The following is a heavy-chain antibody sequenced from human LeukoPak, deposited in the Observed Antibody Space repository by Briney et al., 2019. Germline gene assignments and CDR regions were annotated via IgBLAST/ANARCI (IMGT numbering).Heavy chain of an antibody. J-gene: IGHJ5*02. Sequence: PSETLSLTCAVYGWSFNDYYWNWIRQPPGRGLEWIGEINARGDTNYNPSLKSRVNISVDTSKKQFSLRLTSMIAADTALYHCARGQVPAARGYNWFDPWGQGTLVTVSS. CDR2: INARGDT. CDR1: GWSFNDYY. D-gene: IGHD2-2*01. CDR3: ARGQVPAARGYNWFDP. V-gene: IGHV4-34*01.